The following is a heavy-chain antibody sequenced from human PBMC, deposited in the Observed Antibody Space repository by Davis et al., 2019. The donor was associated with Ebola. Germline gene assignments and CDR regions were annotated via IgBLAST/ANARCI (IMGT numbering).Heavy chain of an antibody. J-gene: IGHJ6*03. CDR3: ARLAVVVPAAIGYYYYVDV. Sequence: SETLSLTCTVSGGSISSYYWSWIRQPAGKGLEWIGRIYTSGSTNYNPSLKSRVTMSVDTSKNQFSLKLSSVTAADTAVYYCARLAVVVPAAIGYYYYVDVWGKGTTVTVSS. CDR1: GGSISSYY. CDR2: IYTSGST. V-gene: IGHV4-4*07. D-gene: IGHD2-2*01.